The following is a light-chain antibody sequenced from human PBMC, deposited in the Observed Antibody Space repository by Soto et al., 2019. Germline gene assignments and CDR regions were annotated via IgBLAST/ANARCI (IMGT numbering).Light chain of an antibody. CDR1: QSISRY. V-gene: IGKV1-39*01. CDR3: QQYNNWPPYT. CDR2: AAS. J-gene: IGKJ2*01. Sequence: DIQMTQSPSSLSASVGDRVTITCRASQSISRYLNWYQQKPGKAPKLLIYAASSLQSGVPSRFSGSGSGTDFTLTISSLQPEDFAVYYCQQYNNWPPYTFGQGTKLEIK.